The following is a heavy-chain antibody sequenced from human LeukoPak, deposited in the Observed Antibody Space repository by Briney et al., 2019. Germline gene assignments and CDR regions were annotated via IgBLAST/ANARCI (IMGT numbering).Heavy chain of an antibody. V-gene: IGHV1-69*13. CDR2: ITPMFGTA. CDR1: GYTFTSYG. J-gene: IGHJ4*02. CDR3: AREWGHDTSGYFFGY. Sequence: SVKVSCKASGYTFTSYGISWVRQAPGQGLEWMGGITPMFGTANYAQKFQGRVTITADESTSTAYMELSSLRSEDTAVYYCAREWGHDTSGYFFGYWGQGTLVTVSS. D-gene: IGHD3-22*01.